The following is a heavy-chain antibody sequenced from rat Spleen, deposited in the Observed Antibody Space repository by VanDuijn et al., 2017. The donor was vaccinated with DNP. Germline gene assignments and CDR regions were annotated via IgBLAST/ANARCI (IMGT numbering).Heavy chain of an antibody. CDR1: EITFSNYW. J-gene: IGHJ1*01. Sequence: EVQLVESGGGLVQPGGSLKLSCVASEITFSNYWMTWIRQVPGKGLEWIASIANGGGGTYYPHSVKGRFTVSRDDSTSTLYLQMDSLRSEDTATYFCARHGRVTTVATYWYFDFWGPGTMVTVSS. CDR3: ARHGRVTTVATYWYFDF. V-gene: IGHV5-31*01. D-gene: IGHD1-3*01. CDR2: IANGGGGT.